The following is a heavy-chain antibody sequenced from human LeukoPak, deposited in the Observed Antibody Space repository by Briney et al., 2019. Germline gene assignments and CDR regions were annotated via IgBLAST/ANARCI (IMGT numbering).Heavy chain of an antibody. CDR1: GFTFSDYY. J-gene: IGHJ6*03. V-gene: IGHV3-11*04. Sequence: PGGSLRVSRAASGFTFSDYYMRWIRPAPGKGLEWVSYISSSGSTIYYANSVKGRFTISRDNAKNSLYLQMNSLRAEDTAVYYCARDPTPYYDFWSGYPSDYYMDVWGKGTTVTVSS. D-gene: IGHD3-3*01. CDR2: ISSSGSTI. CDR3: ARDPTPYYDFWSGYPSDYYMDV.